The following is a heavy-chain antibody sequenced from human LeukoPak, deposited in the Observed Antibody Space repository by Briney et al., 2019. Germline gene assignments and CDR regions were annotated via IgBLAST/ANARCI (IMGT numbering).Heavy chain of an antibody. Sequence: GASVKVSCKASGYTFTDYYMHWVQQAPGKGLEWMGRVDPEDGETIYAEKFQGRVTITADTSTDTAYMELSSLRSEDTAVYYCATPHPQITIFGVVDAFDIWGQGTMVTVSS. V-gene: IGHV1-69-2*01. CDR1: GYTFTDYY. D-gene: IGHD3-3*01. J-gene: IGHJ3*02. CDR2: VDPEDGET. CDR3: ATPHPQITIFGVVDAFDI.